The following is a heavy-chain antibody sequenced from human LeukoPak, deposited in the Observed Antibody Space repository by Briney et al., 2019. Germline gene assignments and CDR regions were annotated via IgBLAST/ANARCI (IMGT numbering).Heavy chain of an antibody. V-gene: IGHV1-69*02. CDR3: ARNRLAYCGGDCSDAFDI. J-gene: IGHJ3*02. D-gene: IGHD2-21*01. CDR2: IIPILGIA. Sequence: SVKVSCKASGGTFSSYTISWVRQAPGQGLEWMGRIIPILGIANYAQKFQGRVTITADKSTSTAYMELSSLRSEDTAVYYCARNRLAYCGGDCSDAFDIWGQGTMVTVSS. CDR1: GGTFSSYT.